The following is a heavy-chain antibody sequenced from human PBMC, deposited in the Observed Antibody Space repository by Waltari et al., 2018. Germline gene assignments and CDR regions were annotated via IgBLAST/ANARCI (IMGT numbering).Heavy chain of an antibody. CDR2: IYSGGST. D-gene: IGHD4-17*01. Sequence: EVQLVESGGGLIQPGGSLRLSCAASGFTVSSNYMSWVRRAPGKGLGWVSVIYSGGSTYYADSVKGRFTISRDNSKNTLYLQMNSLRAEDTAVYYCARDVGDYGAGAYGMDVWGQGTTVTVSS. V-gene: IGHV3-53*01. CDR3: ARDVGDYGAGAYGMDV. J-gene: IGHJ6*02. CDR1: GFTVSSNY.